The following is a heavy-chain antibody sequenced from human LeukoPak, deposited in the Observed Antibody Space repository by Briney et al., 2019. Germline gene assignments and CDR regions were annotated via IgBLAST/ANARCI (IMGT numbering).Heavy chain of an antibody. J-gene: IGHJ4*02. Sequence: PGGSLRLSCAASGFTFSSYAMHWVRQAPGKGLEWVAVISYDGSNKYYADSVKGRFTIPRDNSKNTLYLQMNSLRAEDTAVYYCARTVPGRLAAAGTGLCDYWGQGTLVTVSS. CDR1: GFTFSSYA. CDR2: ISYDGSNK. CDR3: ARTVPGRLAAAGTGLCDY. V-gene: IGHV3-30-3*01. D-gene: IGHD6-13*01.